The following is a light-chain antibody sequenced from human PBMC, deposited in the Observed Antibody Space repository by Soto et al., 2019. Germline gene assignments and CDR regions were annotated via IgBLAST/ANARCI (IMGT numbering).Light chain of an antibody. V-gene: IGKV1-12*01. Sequence: EIQMTQSPSSLSVSVGDRVTITCQASRDIRDFLNWYQQKPGKAPKLLIYTGSSLQSGVPSRFSDSASGTDFTLTINSLQPEDFATYYCQQAASLPITFGQGTRLE. CDR2: TGS. J-gene: IGKJ5*01. CDR1: RDIRDF. CDR3: QQAASLPIT.